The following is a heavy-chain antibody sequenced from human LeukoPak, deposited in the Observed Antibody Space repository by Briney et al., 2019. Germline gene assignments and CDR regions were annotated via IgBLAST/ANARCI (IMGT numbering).Heavy chain of an antibody. V-gene: IGHV1-18*01. CDR1: GYTFTSHG. D-gene: IGHD2-21*01. J-gene: IGHJ5*02. CDR2: ISFYNGKT. CDR3: ASAPRGTIIPYELPAGP. Sequence: ASVKVSCKASGYTFTSHGITWVRQAPGQGLKWMGWISFYNGKTNYAQKVQARVTMTTDTPTSTAYMELRSLRSDDTAVYYCASAPRGTIIPYELPAGPWGQGTLVTVSS.